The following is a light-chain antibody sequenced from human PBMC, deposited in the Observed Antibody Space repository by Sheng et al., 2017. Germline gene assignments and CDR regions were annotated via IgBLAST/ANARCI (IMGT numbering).Light chain of an antibody. CDR1: NIGTKN. J-gene: IGLJ2*01. Sequence: SYVVTQLPSVSVAPGQTARISCEGDNIGTKNVHWYQQKPGQAPVXVVYDDTDRPSGIPERFSGSNSGNTATLTISRVEAGDEADYFCQVWDNYDDLVIFGGGTKLTAL. CDR3: QVWDNYDDLVI. V-gene: IGLV3-21*02. CDR2: DDT.